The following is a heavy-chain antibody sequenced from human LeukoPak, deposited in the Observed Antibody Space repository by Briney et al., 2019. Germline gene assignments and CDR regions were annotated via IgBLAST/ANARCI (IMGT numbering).Heavy chain of an antibody. V-gene: IGHV3-23*01. J-gene: IGHJ4*02. CDR1: GFTFSIYA. Sequence: GGSLRLSCAASGFTFSIYAMSWVRQAPGKGLEWVSAISGSGGSTYYADSVKGRFTISRDNSKNTLYLQMNSLRAEDTAVYYCAKDPARDGDYHYFDYWGQGTLVTVSS. CDR2: ISGSGGST. CDR3: AKDPARDGDYHYFDY. D-gene: IGHD4-17*01.